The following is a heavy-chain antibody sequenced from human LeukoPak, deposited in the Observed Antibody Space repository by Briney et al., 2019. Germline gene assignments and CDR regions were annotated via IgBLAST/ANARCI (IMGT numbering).Heavy chain of an antibody. V-gene: IGHV1-2*02. CDR2: INPNSGGT. CDR1: GYTFTGYY. D-gene: IGHD3-22*01. Sequence: ASVKVSCKASGYTFTGYYMHWVRQAPGQGLEWMGWINPNSGGTNYAQKFQGRVTMTRDTSISTAYMELSRLRSEDTAVYYCATDYYDSSGYGNFDYWGQGTLVTVSS. J-gene: IGHJ4*02. CDR3: ATDYYDSSGYGNFDY.